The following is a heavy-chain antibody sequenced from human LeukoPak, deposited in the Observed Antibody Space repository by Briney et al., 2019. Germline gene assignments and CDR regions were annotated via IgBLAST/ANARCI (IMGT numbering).Heavy chain of an antibody. CDR1: GGSFNDYY. J-gene: IGHJ4*02. CDR3: ARRVIVVVPAANTTFDS. V-gene: IGHV4-34*01. Sequence: SETLSLTCAVYGGSFNDYYWSWIRQPRGKGLEWIGDINHRGSANYNPSLKSRVSMSVDTSKNQFSLRLTSVTAADTAVYYCARRVIVVVPAANTTFDSWGQGTLVTVSS. D-gene: IGHD2-2*01. CDR2: INHRGSA.